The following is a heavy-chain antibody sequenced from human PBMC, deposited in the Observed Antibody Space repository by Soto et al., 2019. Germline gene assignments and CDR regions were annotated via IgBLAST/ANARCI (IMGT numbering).Heavy chain of an antibody. Sequence: SETLSLTCAVYGGSFSGYYWSWIRQPPGKGLEWIGEINRSGSTNYNPSLKSRVTISVDTSKNQFSLKLSSVTAADTAVYYCARVACSGGSCYPGGYYYYYGMDVWGQGTTVTVSS. D-gene: IGHD2-15*01. CDR3: ARVACSGGSCYPGGYYYYYGMDV. V-gene: IGHV4-34*01. CDR2: INRSGST. J-gene: IGHJ6*02. CDR1: GGSFSGYY.